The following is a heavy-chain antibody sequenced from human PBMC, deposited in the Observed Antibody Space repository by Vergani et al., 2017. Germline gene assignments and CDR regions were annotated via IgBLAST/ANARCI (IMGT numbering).Heavy chain of an antibody. V-gene: IGHV3-48*01. CDR3: AREYSSTSGRAFDF. CDR1: GFDFSSYI. Sequence: QLVESGGGWVQPGGSLRLSCVVSGFDFSSYIMNWVRQAPWKGLAWVSFVWTGTKSQSYAESVKGRFTISRDSAKNSLYLQMDSLRAEDTAVYYCAREYSSTSGRAFDFWGQGTKVTVSS. CDR2: VWTGTKSQ. J-gene: IGHJ3*01. D-gene: IGHD2-2*01.